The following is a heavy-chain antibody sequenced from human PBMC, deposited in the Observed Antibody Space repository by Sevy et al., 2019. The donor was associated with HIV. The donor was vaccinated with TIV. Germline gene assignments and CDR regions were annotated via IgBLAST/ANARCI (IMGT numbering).Heavy chain of an antibody. D-gene: IGHD4-17*01. Sequence: GGSLRLSCAASGFMFSSYDMNWVRQAPGKGLEWVSYISSTGSTLNYADSGRGRFTISRDNAKNSVFLQMNSLRAEDTAFYYCARDLPPSATTVAHFDYWGQGSLVTVSS. V-gene: IGHV3-48*03. CDR2: ISSTGSTL. CDR3: ARDLPPSATTVAHFDY. J-gene: IGHJ4*02. CDR1: GFMFSSYD.